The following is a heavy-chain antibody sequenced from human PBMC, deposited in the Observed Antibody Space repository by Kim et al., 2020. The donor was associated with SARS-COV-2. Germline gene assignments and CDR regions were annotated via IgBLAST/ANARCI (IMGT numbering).Heavy chain of an antibody. D-gene: IGHD3-10*01. CDR3: ARIRGITTQPHAFDI. J-gene: IGHJ3*02. V-gene: IGHV3-74*01. Sequence: GGSLRLSCAASGFTFSSYWMHWVRQAPGKGLVWVSRISSDGSSTSYADSVKGRFTVSRDNAKNTLYLQMNSLRAEDTAVYYFARIRGITTQPHAFDIWG. CDR2: ISSDGSST. CDR1: GFTFSSYW.